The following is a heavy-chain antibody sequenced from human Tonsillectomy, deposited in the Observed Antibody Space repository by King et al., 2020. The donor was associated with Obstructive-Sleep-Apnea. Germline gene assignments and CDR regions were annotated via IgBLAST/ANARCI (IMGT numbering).Heavy chain of an antibody. V-gene: IGHV1-46*03. CDR3: ASRGSGSYYEYYFDY. Sequence: QLVQSGAEVKKPGASVKVSCKASGYTFTSYYMHWVRQAPGQGLEWMGIINPSGGSTSYAQKFQGRVTMTRDTSTSTVYMELSSLRSEDTAVYYCASRGSGSYYEYYFDYWGQGTLVTVSS. J-gene: IGHJ4*02. D-gene: IGHD1-26*01. CDR1: GYTFTSYY. CDR2: INPSGGST.